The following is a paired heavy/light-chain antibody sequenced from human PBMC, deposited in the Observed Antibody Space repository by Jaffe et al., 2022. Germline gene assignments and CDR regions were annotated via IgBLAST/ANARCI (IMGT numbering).Heavy chain of an antibody. CDR1: GLTFSNYA. CDR3: AKYHGLGSYDAFDI. D-gene: IGHD3-10*01. CDR2: ISGDATRT. V-gene: IGHV3-23*01. J-gene: IGHJ3*02. Sequence: EVQLLESGGGLVQPGGSLRLSCAASGLTFSNYAMAWVRQPPGKGPEWVSGISGDATRTYYADSVKGRFTISRDNSKNMLYMQMNSLRVEDTAVYYCAKYHGLGSYDAFDIWGQGTMVTVSS.
Light chain of an antibody. CDR1: QNIITY. V-gene: IGKV1-39*01. J-gene: IGKJ1*01. CDR3: QQTYSVRT. Sequence: DIQMTQSPSSLSASVGDRVTITCRASQNIITYLNWYQQKPGKAPQLLIYAASSLKGGVPSRFSGSGSGTDFTLTISSLQPEDFATYYCQQTYSVRTFGEGTKVEIK. CDR2: AAS.